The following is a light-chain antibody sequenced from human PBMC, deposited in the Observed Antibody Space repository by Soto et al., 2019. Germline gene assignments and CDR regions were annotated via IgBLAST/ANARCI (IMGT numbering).Light chain of an antibody. J-gene: IGLJ2*01. CDR3: QAENV. CDR1: KLGDKY. CDR2: QDS. V-gene: IGLV3-1*01. Sequence: SYELTQPPSVSVSPGQTASITCSGDKLGDKYACWYQQKPGQSPVLVIYQDSKRPSGIPERFSGSNSGNTATLTISGTQAMDEADYYGQAENVFGGGTKLTVL.